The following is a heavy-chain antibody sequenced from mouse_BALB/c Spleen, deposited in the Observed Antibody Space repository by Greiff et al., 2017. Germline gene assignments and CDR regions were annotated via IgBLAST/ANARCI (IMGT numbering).Heavy chain of an antibody. CDR1: GFTFSSYG. CDR3: ARRSTDPYWYFDV. J-gene: IGHJ1*01. D-gene: IGHD1-1*01. CDR2: ISSGGSYT. Sequence: EVKLVESGGDLVKPGGSLKLSCAASGFTFSSYGMSWVRQTPDKRLEWVATISSGGSYTYYPDSVKGRFTISRDNAKNTLYLQMSSLKSEDTAMYYCARRSTDPYWYFDVWGAGTTVTVSS. V-gene: IGHV5-6*02.